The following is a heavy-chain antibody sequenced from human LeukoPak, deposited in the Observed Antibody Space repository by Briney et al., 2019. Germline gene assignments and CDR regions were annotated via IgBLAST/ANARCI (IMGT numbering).Heavy chain of an antibody. Sequence: ASVKVSCKASGYTFTGYYMHWVRQAPGQGLEWMGWINPNSGGTNYAQKFQGRVTMTRDTSISTAYMELSRLRSDDTAVYYCASSYCSGGSCYSDYFGYWGQGTLVTVSS. D-gene: IGHD2-15*01. CDR2: INPNSGGT. CDR1: GYTFTGYY. J-gene: IGHJ4*02. CDR3: ASSYCSGGSCYSDYFGY. V-gene: IGHV1-2*02.